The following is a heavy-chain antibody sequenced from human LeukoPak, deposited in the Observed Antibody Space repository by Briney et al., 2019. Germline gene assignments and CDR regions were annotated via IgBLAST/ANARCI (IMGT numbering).Heavy chain of an antibody. CDR2: ISYSGST. J-gene: IGHJ4*02. CDR3: ARVRGYSYGELDY. CDR1: GGSISSGGYY. V-gene: IGHV4-31*03. Sequence: SQTLSLTCTVAGGSISSGGYYWSWIRQHPGKGLQWIGYISYSGSTYYNPSLNSRVTISVGTSKSQFSLKLSSVTAADTAVYYCARVRGYSYGELDYWGQGTLVTVSS. D-gene: IGHD5-18*01.